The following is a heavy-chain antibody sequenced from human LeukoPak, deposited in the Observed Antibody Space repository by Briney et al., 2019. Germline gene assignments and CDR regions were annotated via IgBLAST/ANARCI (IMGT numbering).Heavy chain of an antibody. Sequence: GGSLRLSCAVSGFTFSSFSMNWVRQAPGKGPEWVSYISSSSSTIYYADSVKGRFTISRDNAKNSLYLQMKSLRAEDAAVYFCTVGGGIKTPVDYRGQGTLVTVSS. D-gene: IGHD1-26*01. CDR1: GFTFSSFS. CDR2: ISSSSSTI. CDR3: TVGGGIKTPVDY. V-gene: IGHV3-48*04. J-gene: IGHJ4*02.